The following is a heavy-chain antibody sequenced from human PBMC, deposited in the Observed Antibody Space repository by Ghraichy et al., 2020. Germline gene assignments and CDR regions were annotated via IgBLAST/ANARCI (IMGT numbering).Heavy chain of an antibody. D-gene: IGHD6-13*01. CDR1: GFTFTSSA. CDR3: AALSWPPDYYYYGMDV. J-gene: IGHJ6*02. V-gene: IGHV1-58*01. CDR2: IVVGSGNT. Sequence: SVKVSCKASGFTFTSSAVQWVRQARGQRLEWIGWIVVGSGNTNYAQKFQERVTITRDMSTSTAYMKLSSLRSEDTAVYYCAALSWPPDYYYYGMDVWGQGTTVTVSS.